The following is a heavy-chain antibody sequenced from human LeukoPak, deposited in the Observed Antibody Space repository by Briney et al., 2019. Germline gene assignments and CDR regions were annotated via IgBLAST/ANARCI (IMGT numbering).Heavy chain of an antibody. V-gene: IGHV1-18*01. CDR2: INSYNGNT. CDR1: GYTFTKYG. D-gene: IGHD3/OR15-3a*01. Sequence: GASVTVSCKASGYTFTKYGVNWVRQAPGQGLEWMGWINSYNGNTNYAQTLQGRVTMTTDTSTSTAYLELRSLRSDDTAVYYCARSGMIFYYMDVWGKGTTITVSS. J-gene: IGHJ6*03. CDR3: ARSGMIFYYMDV.